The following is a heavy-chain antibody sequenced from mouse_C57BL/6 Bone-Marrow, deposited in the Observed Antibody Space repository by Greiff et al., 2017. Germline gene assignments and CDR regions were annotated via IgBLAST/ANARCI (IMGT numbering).Heavy chain of an antibody. CDR3: ARSYGGYFDV. D-gene: IGHD2-12*01. Sequence: QVQLKQSGAELARPGASVKLSCKASGYTFTSYGISWVKQRTGQGLEWIGEIYPRSGNTYYNEKFKGQATLPADKSSSTAYMELRSLTSEDSAVYFCARSYGGYFDVWGTGTTVTVSS. V-gene: IGHV1-81*01. CDR1: GYTFTSYG. CDR2: IYPRSGNT. J-gene: IGHJ1*03.